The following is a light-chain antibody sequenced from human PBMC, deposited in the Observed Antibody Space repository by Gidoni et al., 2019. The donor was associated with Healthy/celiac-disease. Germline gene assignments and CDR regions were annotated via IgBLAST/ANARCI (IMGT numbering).Light chain of an antibody. CDR1: QSVSSSY. CDR3: QQYGSSPT. Sequence: EIVLTQSPGTLSLSPGERATLSCRASQSVSSSYLAWYQQKPGQAPRLLIYGAYSRATGIPDRFSGSGSGKDFNLTISRLEPEDFAVYYCQQYGSSPTFGQGTKVEIK. V-gene: IGKV3-20*01. J-gene: IGKJ1*01. CDR2: GAY.